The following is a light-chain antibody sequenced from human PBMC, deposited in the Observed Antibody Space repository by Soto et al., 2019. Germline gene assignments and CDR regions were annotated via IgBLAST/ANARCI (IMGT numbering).Light chain of an antibody. Sequence: QSVLTQPPSVSGAPGQRVTISCTVSGSTFGAGSDVHWYQQVPGTAPKLLISYNTNRPSGVPDRFSGSKSGTSASLAISGLQPEDEADYYCSAYTVSRTYVFGTGTKLTVL. CDR1: GSTFGAGSD. J-gene: IGLJ1*01. CDR3: SAYTVSRTYV. V-gene: IGLV1-40*01. CDR2: YNT.